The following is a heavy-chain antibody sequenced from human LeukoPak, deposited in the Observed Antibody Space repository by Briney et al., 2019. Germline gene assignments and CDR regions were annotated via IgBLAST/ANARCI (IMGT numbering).Heavy chain of an antibody. CDR1: GFTFSTYD. V-gene: IGHV3-13*01. Sequence: GGSLRLSCVASGFTFSTYDMHWVRQATGEGLEWVSDIGKGGDTHYAGSVKGRFTISRDNAKNSLYLQMNSLRPGDTAVYYCVRDPSGWGMDVWGQGTTVTVSS. J-gene: IGHJ6*02. D-gene: IGHD3-22*01. CDR2: IGKGGDT. CDR3: VRDPSGWGMDV.